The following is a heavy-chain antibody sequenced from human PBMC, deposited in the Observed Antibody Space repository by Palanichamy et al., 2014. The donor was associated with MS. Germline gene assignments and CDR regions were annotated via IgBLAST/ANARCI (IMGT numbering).Heavy chain of an antibody. V-gene: IGHV3-30-3*02. CDR3: AKDHTLWTPDYYFDY. CDR1: GFTFTSYS. CDR2: VSSDGHSK. D-gene: IGHD3/OR15-3a*01. J-gene: IGHJ4*02. Sequence: QVQLVESGGGVVQPGRSLRLSCSASGFTFTSYSIHWVRQAPGKGLEWVAVVSSDGHSKYYADSVSGRFTISRDNSNNTLYLQMDSLRPDDTAVYYCAKDHTLWTPDYYFDYWGQGALVTVSS.